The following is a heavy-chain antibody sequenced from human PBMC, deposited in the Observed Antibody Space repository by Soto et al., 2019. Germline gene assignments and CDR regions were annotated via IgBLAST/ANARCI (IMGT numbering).Heavy chain of an antibody. CDR1: GYTFTSYG. V-gene: IGHV1-18*01. J-gene: IGHJ4*02. CDR3: ARGKAGGYDSSGYYYY. D-gene: IGHD3-22*01. CDR2: ISAYNGNT. Sequence: ASVKVSCKASGYTFTSYGISWVRQAPGQGLEWMGWISAYNGNTNYAQKLQGRVTMTTDTSTSTAYMELRSLRSDDTAVYYCARGKAGGYDSSGYYYYWGQGTLVTVSS.